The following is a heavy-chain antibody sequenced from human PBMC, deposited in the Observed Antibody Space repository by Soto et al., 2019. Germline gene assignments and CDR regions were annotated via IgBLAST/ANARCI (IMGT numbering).Heavy chain of an antibody. J-gene: IGHJ4*02. CDR2: IIYDGSTK. V-gene: IGHV3-30*18. D-gene: IGHD3-10*01. CDR1: GFTFSSYG. CDR3: AKDRMGAGVRGYFDY. Sequence: QVQLVESGGGVVQPGRSLRLSCAASGFTFSSYGMHWVRQAPGKGLEWVAVIIYDGSTKYYADSVKGRFTISRDNYKSTLYLQMNSLRAEDTAVYYCAKDRMGAGVRGYFDYWGQGTLVTVSS.